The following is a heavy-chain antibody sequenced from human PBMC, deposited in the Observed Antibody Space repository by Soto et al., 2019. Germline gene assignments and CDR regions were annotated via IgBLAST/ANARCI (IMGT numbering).Heavy chain of an antibody. D-gene: IGHD1-20*01. Sequence: EVQLVESGGGLVQPRGSLRLSCAASGFTFSSYSMNWVRQAPGKGLEWVSYISSSSSTIYYADSVKGRFTISRDNAKNSLYLQMNSLRDEDTAVYYCARAMSITGIYYFDYWGQGTLVTVSS. CDR2: ISSSSSTI. V-gene: IGHV3-48*02. CDR1: GFTFSSYS. J-gene: IGHJ4*02. CDR3: ARAMSITGIYYFDY.